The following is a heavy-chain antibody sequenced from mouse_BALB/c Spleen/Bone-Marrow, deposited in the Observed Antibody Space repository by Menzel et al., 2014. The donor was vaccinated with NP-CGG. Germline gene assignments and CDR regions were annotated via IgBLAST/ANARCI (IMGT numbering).Heavy chain of an antibody. V-gene: IGHV14-3*02. D-gene: IGHD2-1*01. CDR1: GFNIKDTY. J-gene: IGHJ4*01. CDR2: IDPANGNT. Sequence: EVQLQQSGAELVKPGASVKLSCTASGFNIKDTYMHWVKQRPEQGQEWIGRIDPANGNTKYDPKFQGKATITADTSSNTAYLQLSSLTSEDTAVYYCAFIYYGYAMDYWGQGTSVTVSS. CDR3: AFIYYGYAMDY.